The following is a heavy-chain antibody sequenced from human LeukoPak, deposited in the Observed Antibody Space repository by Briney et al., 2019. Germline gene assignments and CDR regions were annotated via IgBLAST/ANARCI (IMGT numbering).Heavy chain of an antibody. D-gene: IGHD2-2*01. Sequence: SVKVSCKASGGTFSSYAISWVRQAPGQWLEWMGGIIPIFGTANYAQKFQGRVTITADESTSTAYMELSSLRSEDTAVYYCARNRGDIVVVPAAMANWFDPWGQGTLVTVSS. CDR3: ARNRGDIVVVPAAMANWFDP. CDR1: GGTFSSYA. J-gene: IGHJ5*02. V-gene: IGHV1-69*01. CDR2: IIPIFGTA.